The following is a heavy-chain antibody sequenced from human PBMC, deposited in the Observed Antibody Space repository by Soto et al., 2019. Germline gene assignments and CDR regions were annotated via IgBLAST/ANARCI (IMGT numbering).Heavy chain of an antibody. J-gene: IGHJ3*02. V-gene: IGHV3-33*01. D-gene: IGHD3-16*02. Sequence: QVQLVESGGGVVQPGRSLRLSCAASGFTFSSYGMHWVRQAPGKGLEWVAVIWYDGSNKYYADSVKGRFTISRDNSKNTLYLQMNSLRAEDTAVYYCARDRNYDYVWGSYRILDAFDIWGQGTMVTVSS. CDR2: IWYDGSNK. CDR1: GFTFSSYG. CDR3: ARDRNYDYVWGSYRILDAFDI.